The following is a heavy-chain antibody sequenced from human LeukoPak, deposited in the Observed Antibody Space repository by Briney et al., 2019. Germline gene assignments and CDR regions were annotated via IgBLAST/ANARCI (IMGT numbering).Heavy chain of an antibody. Sequence: SETLSLTCTVSGGSISSYYWSWIRQPPGKGLEWIGYIYYSGSTNYNPSLKSRVTISVDTSKNQFSLKLSSVTAADTAVYYCARARGLTYYDILTGYQGWFDPWGQGTLVTVSS. V-gene: IGHV4-59*01. CDR1: GGSISSYY. CDR2: IYYSGST. J-gene: IGHJ5*02. D-gene: IGHD3-9*01. CDR3: ARARGLTYYDILTGYQGWFDP.